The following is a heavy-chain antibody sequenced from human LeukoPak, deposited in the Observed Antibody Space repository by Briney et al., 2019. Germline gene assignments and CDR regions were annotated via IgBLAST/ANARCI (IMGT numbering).Heavy chain of an antibody. D-gene: IGHD1-14*01. CDR1: GFAFGSCS. Sequence: PGGSLRLSCAASGFAFGSCSMNWVRQAPGKGLEWVSSISSSSSYISYAESVKGRFTISRDNAKNSLYLQMNSLRAEDTAVYYCARPLEGTGGNWYFDLWGRGTLVTVSS. J-gene: IGHJ2*01. CDR3: ARPLEGTGGNWYFDL. CDR2: ISSSSSYI. V-gene: IGHV3-21*01.